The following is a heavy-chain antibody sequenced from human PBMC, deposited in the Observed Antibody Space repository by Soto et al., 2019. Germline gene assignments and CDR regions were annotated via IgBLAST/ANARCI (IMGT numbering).Heavy chain of an antibody. J-gene: IGHJ2*01. V-gene: IGHV3-23*01. Sequence: EEQVLESGGGLVQPGGSLCLSCAASGFSFGSYVMTCVRQAPGKGLEWVSGISASSRSTYYADSVKGRFTVSRDNSKHTLYLDVNNLRVVATAVSCCTRPFEYKTPSFWNVDLWGRGALVTVSP. CDR3: TRPFEYKTPSFWNVDL. CDR2: ISASSRST. CDR1: GFSFGSYV. D-gene: IGHD1-1*01.